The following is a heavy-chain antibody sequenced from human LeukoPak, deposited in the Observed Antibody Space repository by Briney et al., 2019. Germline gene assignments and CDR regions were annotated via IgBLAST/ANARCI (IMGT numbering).Heavy chain of an antibody. J-gene: IGHJ4*02. CDR3: ARDLGSRWSFYAY. V-gene: IGHV3-21*01. CDR1: GFTVSSNY. Sequence: PGGSLRLSCAASGFTVSSNYMSWVRQAPGKGLEWVSSISSSGNYIYYADSLKGRFTISRDNAKNSLYLQMNSLRADDTAVYYCARDLGSRWSFYAYWGQGTLVTVSS. D-gene: IGHD6-13*01. CDR2: ISSSGNYI.